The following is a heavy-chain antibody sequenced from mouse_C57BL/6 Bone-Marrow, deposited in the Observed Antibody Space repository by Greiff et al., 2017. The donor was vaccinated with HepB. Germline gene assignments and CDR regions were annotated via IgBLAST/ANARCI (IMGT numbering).Heavy chain of an antibody. CDR3: ARTFYYGIFYWYFDV. J-gene: IGHJ1*03. CDR2: ISSGGSYT. CDR1: GFTFSSYG. V-gene: IGHV5-6*01. Sequence: EVQVVESGGDLVKPGGSLKLSCAASGFTFSSYGMSWVRQTPDKRLEWVATISSGGSYTYYPDSVKGRFTISRDNAKNTLYLQMSRLKSEDTAMYYCARTFYYGIFYWYFDVWGTGTTVTVSS. D-gene: IGHD1-1*01.